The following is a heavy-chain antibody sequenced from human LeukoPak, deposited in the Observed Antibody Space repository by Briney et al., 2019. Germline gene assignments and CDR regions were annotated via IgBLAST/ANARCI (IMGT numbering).Heavy chain of an antibody. CDR2: IYYSVST. V-gene: IGHV4-61*03. CDR3: SRFTPQGYGWGGYNRFDP. J-gene: IGHJ5*02. D-gene: IGHD3-16*01. CDR1: GGSISSSSYY. Sequence: SETLSLTCTVSGGSISSSSYYCVWNRQPPGKGLEWIGYIYYSVSTNYNPSLKSPVTISVDTSKNHFSLNLTSLTAAYTAVYYCSRFTPQGYGWGGYNRFDPWGQGTLVTVSS.